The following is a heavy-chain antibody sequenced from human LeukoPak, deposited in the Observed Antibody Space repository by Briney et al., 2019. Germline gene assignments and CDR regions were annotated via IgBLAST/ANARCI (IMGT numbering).Heavy chain of an antibody. Sequence: SVKVSCKASGGTFNSHVISWVRQAPGQGLEWMGGIIPVFGTANYAQKFQGRVTITTDESTTTAYMEMSSLRSEDTAVYYCARGDYYGSESYWHTKWFDPWDQGTLVTVSS. D-gene: IGHD3-10*01. J-gene: IGHJ5*02. CDR2: IIPVFGTA. CDR3: ARGDYYGSESYWHTKWFDP. V-gene: IGHV1-69*05. CDR1: GGTFNSHV.